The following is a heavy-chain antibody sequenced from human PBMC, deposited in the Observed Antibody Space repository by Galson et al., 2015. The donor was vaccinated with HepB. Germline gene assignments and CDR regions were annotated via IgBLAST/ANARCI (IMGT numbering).Heavy chain of an antibody. CDR3: AKASTVTTDYFDY. Sequence: SLRLSCAASGFSFSSFAMHWVRQAPGKGLEWVAVISYAGTDQFYADSMKGRFTISRDNSKNTLYLQVNSLRPEATAVYYCAKASTVTTDYFDYWGQGTLVTVSS. V-gene: IGHV3-30*18. D-gene: IGHD4-17*01. CDR2: ISYAGTDQ. CDR1: GFSFSSFA. J-gene: IGHJ4*02.